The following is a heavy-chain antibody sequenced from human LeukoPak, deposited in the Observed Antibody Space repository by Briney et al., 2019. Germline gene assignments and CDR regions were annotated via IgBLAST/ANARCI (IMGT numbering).Heavy chain of an antibody. V-gene: IGHV4-34*01. CDR1: GGSFSGYY. D-gene: IGHD2-8*02. Sequence: SETLSLTCAVYGGSFSGYYWSWIRQPPGKGLEWIGEINHSGSTNYNPSLKSRVTISVDTSKNQFSLKLSSVTAADTAVYYCARGASYWPNAFDIWGQGTMVTVSS. CDR3: ARGASYWPNAFDI. CDR2: INHSGST. J-gene: IGHJ3*02.